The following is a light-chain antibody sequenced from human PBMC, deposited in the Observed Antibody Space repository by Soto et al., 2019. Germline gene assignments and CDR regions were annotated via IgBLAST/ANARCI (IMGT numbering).Light chain of an antibody. Sequence: DIQMTQSPSTLSASVGDRVTITCRASESINGWLAWFQQKPGKAPKLLISRASTLESGVPSRFSGSGSGTEFTLTISSLQPDDFATYHCQQYHIHSTFGQGTKVDIK. V-gene: IGKV1-5*03. CDR2: RAS. J-gene: IGKJ1*01. CDR3: QQYHIHST. CDR1: ESINGW.